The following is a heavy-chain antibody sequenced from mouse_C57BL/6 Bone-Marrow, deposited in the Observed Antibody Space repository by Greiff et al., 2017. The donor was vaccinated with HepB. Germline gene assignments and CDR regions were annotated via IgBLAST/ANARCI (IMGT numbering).Heavy chain of an antibody. CDR1: GYTFTSYW. V-gene: IGHV1-55*01. J-gene: IGHJ2*01. D-gene: IGHD2-4*01. CDR2: IYPGSGST. Sequence: VQLQQPGAELVKPGASVKMSCKASGYTFTSYWITWVKQRPGQGLEWIGDIYPGSGSTNYNEKFKSKATLTVDTSSSTAYMQLSSLTSEDSAVYYCARGSPPYDSFDYWGQGTTLTVSS. CDR3: ARGSPPYDSFDY.